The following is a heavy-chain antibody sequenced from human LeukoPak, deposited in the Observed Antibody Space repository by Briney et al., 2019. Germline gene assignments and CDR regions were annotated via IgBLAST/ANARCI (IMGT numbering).Heavy chain of an antibody. J-gene: IGHJ6*03. CDR3: ARDLAYYYDSSGHKAYYYYYYMDV. CDR2: INWNGGST. Sequence: GGSLRLSCAASGFTFDDYGMSWVRQAPGKGLEWVSGINWNGGSTGSADSVKGRFTISRDNAKSSLYLQMNSLRAEDTALYYCARDLAYYYDSSGHKAYYYYYYMDVWGKGTTVTVSS. CDR1: GFTFDDYG. D-gene: IGHD3-22*01. V-gene: IGHV3-20*04.